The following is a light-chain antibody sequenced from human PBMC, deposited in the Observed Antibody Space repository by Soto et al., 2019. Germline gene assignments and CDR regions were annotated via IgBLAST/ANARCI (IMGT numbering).Light chain of an antibody. Sequence: DIQMTQSPSSLSASVGDRVTITCQASQDISNYLNWYQQKPGKAPKHLIYDASNLETGVPSKFSGSGSWTDFTFTISSLQPEDIATYYCQQYDNLPITFGPGTKVDIK. V-gene: IGKV1-33*01. CDR3: QQYDNLPIT. CDR2: DAS. CDR1: QDISNY. J-gene: IGKJ3*01.